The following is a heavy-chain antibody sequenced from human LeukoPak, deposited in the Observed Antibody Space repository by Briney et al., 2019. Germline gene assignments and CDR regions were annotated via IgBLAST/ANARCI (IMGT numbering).Heavy chain of an antibody. CDR2: IGAGDKYT. CDR3: AIVGALFGY. V-gene: IGHV3-23*01. Sequence: GGSLRLSCAASGFTLRNYAMSWVRQAPGKGLEWVSSIGAGDKYTYYADSVKGRFTISRDNSKNTLYLQMNSLRAEDTAVYYCAIVGALFGYWGQGTLVTVSS. CDR1: GFTLRNYA. D-gene: IGHD1-26*01. J-gene: IGHJ4*02.